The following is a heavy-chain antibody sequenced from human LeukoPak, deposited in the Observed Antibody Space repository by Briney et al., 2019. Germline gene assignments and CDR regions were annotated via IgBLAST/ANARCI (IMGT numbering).Heavy chain of an antibody. Sequence: PSETLSLTCTVSGGSISSGGYSWSWIRQPPGKGLEWIGYIYHSGSTYYNPSLKSRVTISVDRSKNQFSLKLSSVTAADTAVYYCARGPDPYDFWSGYSDAFDIWGQGTMVTVSS. CDR3: ARGPDPYDFWSGYSDAFDI. D-gene: IGHD3-3*01. J-gene: IGHJ3*02. CDR2: IYHSGST. V-gene: IGHV4-30-2*01. CDR1: GGSISSGGYS.